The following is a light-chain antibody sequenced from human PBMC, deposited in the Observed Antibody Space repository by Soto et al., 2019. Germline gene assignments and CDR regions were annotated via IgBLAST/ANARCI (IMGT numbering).Light chain of an antibody. V-gene: IGKV3-11*01. Sequence: EVVLTQSPATMSLYPGEGATLSCRASQSVSTYLAWYQQKPGQAPRLLIYGASSRATGIPDRFSGSGSGTDFTLTITRLEPEDFAFYYCHQRQRWPRTFGQGTKVDIK. CDR2: GAS. CDR1: QSVSTY. J-gene: IGKJ1*01. CDR3: HQRQRWPRT.